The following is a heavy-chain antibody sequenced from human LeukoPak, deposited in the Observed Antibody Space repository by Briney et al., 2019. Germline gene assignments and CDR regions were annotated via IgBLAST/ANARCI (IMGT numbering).Heavy chain of an antibody. J-gene: IGHJ3*02. CDR3: AGDNIALNALDI. CDR1: GGSIRSHY. Sequence: SETLSFTCTGSGGSIRSHYWSWIRHRPGKGLEGIGYISSIGSTNYSPSIKSRVTISVDTSKNQFSLRLSSVTAADTAVYYCAGDNIALNALDIWGQGTMVTVSS. V-gene: IGHV4-59*11. D-gene: IGHD6-13*01. CDR2: ISSIGST.